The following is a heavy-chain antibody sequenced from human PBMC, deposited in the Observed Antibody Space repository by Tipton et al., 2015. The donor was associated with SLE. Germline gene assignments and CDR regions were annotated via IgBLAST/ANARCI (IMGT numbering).Heavy chain of an antibody. CDR2: IFYTGST. D-gene: IGHD5-12*01. CDR3: ARRHYSGPFDS. CDR1: GGSISDYY. J-gene: IGHJ4*02. V-gene: IGHV4-59*12. Sequence: TLSLTCTVSGGSISDYYWSWIRQPPGKGLEWIGSIFYTGSTYYNPSLKSRVSFSIDTSKHQFSLELNSVTAADTAVYYCARRHYSGPFDSWGQGTLVTVSS.